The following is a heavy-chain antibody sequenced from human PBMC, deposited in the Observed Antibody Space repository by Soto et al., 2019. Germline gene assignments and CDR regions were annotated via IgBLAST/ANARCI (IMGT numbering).Heavy chain of an antibody. CDR1: GGSFSGYY. CDR3: ASRRPSRGVRFKVWYFDY. V-gene: IGHV4-34*01. J-gene: IGHJ4*02. D-gene: IGHD3-3*01. CDR2: INHSGST. Sequence: QVQLQQWGAGLLKPSETLSLTCAVYGGSFSGYYWSWIRQPPGKGLEWIGEINHSGSTNYNPTLKSPVTISVDTSKNQFSLKLSSVTAADTAVYYCASRRPSRGVRFKVWYFDYWGQGTLVTVSS.